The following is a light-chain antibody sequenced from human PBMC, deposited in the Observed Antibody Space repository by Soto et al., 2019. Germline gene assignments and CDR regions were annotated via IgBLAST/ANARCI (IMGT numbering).Light chain of an antibody. CDR3: QQYNTYSYT. CDR1: QTISSW. J-gene: IGKJ2*01. Sequence: DIQMTQSPSTLSASVGDRVTITCRASQTISSWLAWYQQKPGTAPQLLIYKASTLESGVPSRFSGSGSGTEFTLTISSLQPDGFATYYCQQYNTYSYTFGQGTKVEIK. CDR2: KAS. V-gene: IGKV1-5*03.